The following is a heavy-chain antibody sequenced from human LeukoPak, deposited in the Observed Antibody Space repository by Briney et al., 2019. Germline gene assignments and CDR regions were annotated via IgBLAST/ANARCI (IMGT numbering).Heavy chain of an antibody. CDR2: INPNSGGT. Sequence: ASVKVSCKASGYTFTGYYMHWVRQAPGQGLEWMGRINPNSGGTNYAQKFQGRVTMTRDTSISTAYMELSRLRSDDTAVYYCARFRYYDSRGLNTGGFSYFDYRGQGTLVTVSS. CDR3: ARFRYYDSRGLNTGGFSYFDY. V-gene: IGHV1-2*06. D-gene: IGHD3-22*01. CDR1: GYTFTGYY. J-gene: IGHJ4*02.